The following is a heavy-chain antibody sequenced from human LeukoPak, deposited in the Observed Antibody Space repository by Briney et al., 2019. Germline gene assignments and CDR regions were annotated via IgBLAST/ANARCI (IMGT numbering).Heavy chain of an antibody. CDR1: GVSISPYY. CDR2: IHTSGSN. CDR3: ARLSAAVHLGAFNL. Sequence: SETLSLTCAVSGVSISPYYWAWIRQPPGKGLEWIGYIHTSGSNNQYPSLKSRVTISVDKSKNHFSLRLTSVTAADTAVYYCARLSAAVHLGAFNLWGQGTMVTVSS. V-gene: IGHV4-4*09. D-gene: IGHD3-3*01. J-gene: IGHJ3*01.